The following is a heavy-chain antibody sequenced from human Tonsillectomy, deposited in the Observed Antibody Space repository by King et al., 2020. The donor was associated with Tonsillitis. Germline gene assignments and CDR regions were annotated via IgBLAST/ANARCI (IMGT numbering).Heavy chain of an antibody. CDR1: GFTFSSYS. CDR2: ISSSSSYI. CDR3: AKDWGYCSGGACYPDY. J-gene: IGHJ4*02. D-gene: IGHD2-15*01. V-gene: IGHV3-21*01. Sequence: DVQLVESGGGLVKPGGSLRLSCAASGFTFSSYSMNWVRQAPGKGLEWGSSISSSSSYIYYADSLKGRFTISRDNAKNSLYLQMNSLRAEDTAVYYCAKDWGYCSGGACYPDYWGQGTLDTVSS.